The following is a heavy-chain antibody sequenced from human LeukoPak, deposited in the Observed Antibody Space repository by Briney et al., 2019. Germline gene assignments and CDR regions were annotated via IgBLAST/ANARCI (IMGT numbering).Heavy chain of an antibody. CDR2: IHYRGST. V-gene: IGHV4-61*01. D-gene: IGHD2-15*01. J-gene: IGHJ4*02. Sequence: SETLSLTCTVSGGSVSNGSHYWSWLRQPPGKGLEWNGYIHYRGSTNYNPSLKSRVTISVDTSKIQFSLKLSSVTAADTAVYYCARENTAIAATFDYWGQGTLVTVSS. CDR3: ARENTAIAATFDY. CDR1: GGSVSNGSHY.